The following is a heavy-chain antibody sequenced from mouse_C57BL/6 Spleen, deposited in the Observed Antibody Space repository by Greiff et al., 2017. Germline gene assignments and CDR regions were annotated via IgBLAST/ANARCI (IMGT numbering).Heavy chain of an antibody. D-gene: IGHD2-4*01. J-gene: IGHJ3*01. CDR1: GYTFTSYW. CDR3: ARNHYDYGAWFAY. V-gene: IGHV1-72*01. Sequence: QAQLQQPGAELVKPGASVKLSCKASGYTFTSYWMHWVKQRPGRGLEWIGRIDPNSGGTKYNEKFKSKATLTVDKPSSTAYMQLSSLTSEDSAVYYCARNHYDYGAWFAYWGQGTLVTVSA. CDR2: IDPNSGGT.